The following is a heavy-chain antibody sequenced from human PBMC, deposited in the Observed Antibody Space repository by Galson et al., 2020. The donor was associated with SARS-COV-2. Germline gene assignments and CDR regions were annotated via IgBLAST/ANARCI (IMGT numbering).Heavy chain of an antibody. V-gene: IGHV3-66*01. CDR3: ARSGTNPFAFDI. CDR1: GLTVSTNY. D-gene: IGHD1-1*01. CDR2: ISSGDTT. J-gene: IGHJ3*02. Sequence: GGSLRLSCEASGLTVSTNYMNWGRQAPGKGLEWVSLISSGDTTYYADSVRGRFTISRDNSKNTVYLQMNSLRAEDTAVYYCARSGTNPFAFDIWGQGTMVTVSS.